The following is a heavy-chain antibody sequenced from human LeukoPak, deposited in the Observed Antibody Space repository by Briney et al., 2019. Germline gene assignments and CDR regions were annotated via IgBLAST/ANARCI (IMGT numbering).Heavy chain of an antibody. CDR1: GYTFTSYG. CDR2: ISAYNGNT. J-gene: IGHJ4*02. D-gene: IGHD3-22*01. CDR3: ARATRTMIVVASPAAYYFDY. Sequence: ASVKVSCKASGYTFTSYGISWVRQAPGQGLEWMGWISAYNGNTNYAQKLQGRVTMTTDTSTSTAYMELRSLRSDDTAVYYRARATRTMIVVASPAAYYFDYWAREPWSPSPQ. V-gene: IGHV1-18*01.